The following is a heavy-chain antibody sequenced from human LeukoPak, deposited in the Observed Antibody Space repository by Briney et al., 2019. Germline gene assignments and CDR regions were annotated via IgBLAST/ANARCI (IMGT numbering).Heavy chain of an antibody. D-gene: IGHD1-26*01. CDR3: AKSGGYSMPYYFDY. J-gene: IGHJ4*02. CDR1: GFTFDNYA. Sequence: GGSLRLSCAASGFTFDNYAIHWVRQAPGKGLEWVSGITWNSGSMDYADSVKGRFTISRDNVKNSLYLQMNSLRADDTALYYCAKSGGYSMPYYFDYWGQGTLVTVSS. V-gene: IGHV3-9*01. CDR2: ITWNSGSM.